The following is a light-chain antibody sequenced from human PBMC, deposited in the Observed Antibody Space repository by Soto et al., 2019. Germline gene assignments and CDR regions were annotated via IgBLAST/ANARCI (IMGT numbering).Light chain of an antibody. V-gene: IGKV3-20*01. CDR1: QSVSSSY. J-gene: IGKJ1*01. CDR3: QQGSWT. CDR2: GAS. Sequence: EIVLTQSPGTLSLSPGERATLSCRASQSVSSSYLAWYQQKPGQAPRLLIYGASSRATGIPDRFSGSGSGTDFTLTISRLEPEDFAVYYCQQGSWTFGQGTKVDIK.